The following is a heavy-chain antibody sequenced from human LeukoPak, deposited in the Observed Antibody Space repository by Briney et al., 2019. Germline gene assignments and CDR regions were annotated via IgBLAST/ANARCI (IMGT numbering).Heavy chain of an antibody. Sequence: GGTLRLSCAASGFTFSSYGMSWVCQAPGKGLEWVSAISGSGGSTYYADSVKGRFTISRDNSKNTLYLQMNSLRAEDTAVYYCAKEVTHEDAFDIWGQGTMVTVSS. V-gene: IGHV3-23*01. CDR2: ISGSGGST. J-gene: IGHJ3*02. D-gene: IGHD5-18*01. CDR1: GFTFSSYG. CDR3: AKEVTHEDAFDI.